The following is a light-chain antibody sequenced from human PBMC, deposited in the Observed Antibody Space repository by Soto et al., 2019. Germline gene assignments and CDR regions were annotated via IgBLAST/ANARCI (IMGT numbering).Light chain of an antibody. CDR3: QQSYSTLWT. J-gene: IGKJ1*01. CDR2: GAS. CDR1: QSIVIY. Sequence: DIQMTQSPSSLSASVGDRVTITCRASQSIVIYLNWYQQKPGEAPKLLIFGASTLQSGVPSRFSGSGSGTDFTLTISSLQPEDFATYYCQQSYSTLWTFGQGTKVGIK. V-gene: IGKV1-39*01.